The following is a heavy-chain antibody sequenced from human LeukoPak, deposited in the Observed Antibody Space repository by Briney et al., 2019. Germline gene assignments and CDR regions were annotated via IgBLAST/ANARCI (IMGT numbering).Heavy chain of an antibody. CDR2: ISSSSGNV. J-gene: IGHJ4*01. CDR3: ARNPWVGEILVYYFYH. Sequence: GGSLRLSCEASGFTFSGYTMNWVRQAPGKGLEWVAAISSSSGNVYYADSVKGRFTISRDNAENSLHLQMSSLRVEDTAVYYWARNPWVGEILVYYFYHWGQGTRVAVSS. CDR1: GFTFSGYT. V-gene: IGHV3-21*01. D-gene: IGHD3-10*01.